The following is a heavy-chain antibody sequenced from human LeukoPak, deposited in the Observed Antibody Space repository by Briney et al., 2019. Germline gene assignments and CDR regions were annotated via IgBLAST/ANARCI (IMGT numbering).Heavy chain of an antibody. Sequence: PGGSLRLSCAASGFTFSSYGMHWGRRAPGKGLERVSVISYDGSNKYYADSVNGRLTISRDNSKNTLYLEMNRLGVGDTAVYYCEKLLGSGSYYGSYWGQGTLVTVPS. D-gene: IGHD3-10*02. V-gene: IGHV3-30*18. CDR2: ISYDGSNK. J-gene: IGHJ4*02. CDR3: EKLLGSGSYYGSY. CDR1: GFTFSSYG.